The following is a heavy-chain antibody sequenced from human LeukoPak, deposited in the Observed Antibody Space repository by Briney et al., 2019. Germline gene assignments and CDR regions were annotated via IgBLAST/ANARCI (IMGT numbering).Heavy chain of an antibody. D-gene: IGHD2-15*01. CDR3: ARTTPDCSGGSCYSYNWFDP. V-gene: IGHV1-69*05. J-gene: IGHJ5*02. Sequence: SVKLSCTASGGTVSSYAISWGRQAPGHGLRWRGGSILIFGTANYAQKFHCRVTITTDESTSTAYMELSSLRSEDTAVYYCARTTPDCSGGSCYSYNWFDPWGQGTLVTVSS. CDR1: GGTVSSYA. CDR2: SILIFGTA.